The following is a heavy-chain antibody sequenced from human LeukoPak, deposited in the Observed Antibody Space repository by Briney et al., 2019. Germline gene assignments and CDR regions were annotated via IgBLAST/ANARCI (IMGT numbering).Heavy chain of an antibody. CDR3: ARDRLSGYSYGS. V-gene: IGHV3-21*01. Sequence: GGSLRLSCAASGFTFSTYTMNWVRQAPGKGLEWVSFISSSSSYIYYADSVKGRFTISRDNAKNSLYLQMNSLRAEDTAVYYCARDRLSGYSYGSWGQGTLVTVSS. D-gene: IGHD5-18*01. CDR2: ISSSSSYI. CDR1: GFTFSTYT. J-gene: IGHJ5*02.